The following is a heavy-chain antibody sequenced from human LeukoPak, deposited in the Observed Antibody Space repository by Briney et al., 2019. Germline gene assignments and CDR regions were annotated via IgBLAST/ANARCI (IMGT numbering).Heavy chain of an antibody. CDR3: ARVRYGYGGNSELDY. Sequence: SETLSLTCAVYGGSFSGYYWSWIRQPPGKGLEWIGEINHSGSTNYNPSLKSRVTISVDTSKNQFSLKLSSVTAADTAVYYCARVRYGYGGNSELDYWGQGTLVTVSS. CDR1: GGSFSGYY. D-gene: IGHD4-23*01. CDR2: INHSGST. J-gene: IGHJ4*02. V-gene: IGHV4-34*01.